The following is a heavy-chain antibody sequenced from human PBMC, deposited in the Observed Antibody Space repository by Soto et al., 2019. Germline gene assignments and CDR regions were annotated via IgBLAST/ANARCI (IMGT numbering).Heavy chain of an antibody. Sequence: QLLESGGGLVQSGGSLRLSCAASGFTFSSYAMIWVRQAPGKGLEWVSAITSSGSNTYYPDSVKGRFTISRDNTKNTLYLQMNSLSAEDTAVYYCARAGLDRSGYYAYWYFDLGGRGTLVTVSS. CDR3: ARAGLDRSGYYAYWYFDL. J-gene: IGHJ2*01. CDR1: GFTFSSYA. CDR2: ITSSGSNT. V-gene: IGHV3-23*01. D-gene: IGHD3-22*01.